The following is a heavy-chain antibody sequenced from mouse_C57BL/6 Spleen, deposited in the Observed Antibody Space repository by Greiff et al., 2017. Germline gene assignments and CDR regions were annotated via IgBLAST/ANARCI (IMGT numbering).Heavy chain of an antibody. CDR3: ARSREDDYPVDY. CDR2: IDPSDSYT. CDR1: GYTFTSYW. J-gene: IGHJ2*01. D-gene: IGHD2-4*01. V-gene: IGHV1-50*01. Sequence: QVQLQQPGAELVKPGASVKLSCKASGYTFTSYWMQWVKQRPGQGLEWSGEIDPSDSYTNYNQKFKGKATLTVDTSSSTAYMQLSSLTSEDSAVYYCARSREDDYPVDYWGQGTTLTVSS.